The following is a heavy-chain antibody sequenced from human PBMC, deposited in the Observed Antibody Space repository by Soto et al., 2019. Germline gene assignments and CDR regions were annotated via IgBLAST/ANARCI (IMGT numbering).Heavy chain of an antibody. V-gene: IGHV4-61*01. CDR1: GGSVSSGSYY. J-gene: IGHJ4*02. CDR2: TYYSGST. D-gene: IGHD6-13*01. Sequence: QVQLQESGPGLVKPSETLSLTCTVSGGSVSSGSYYWSWIRQPPGKGLEWIGYTYYSGSTNYNPSLKSRVTISVDTSKNQFSLKLSSVTAADTAVYYCAREIAAAANFDYWGQGTLVTVSS. CDR3: AREIAAAANFDY.